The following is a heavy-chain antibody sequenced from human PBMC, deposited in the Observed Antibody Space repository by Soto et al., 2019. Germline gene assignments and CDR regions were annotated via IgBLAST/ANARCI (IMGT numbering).Heavy chain of an antibody. CDR1: GYSFARYG. D-gene: IGHD3-9*01. CDR2: ISGFNGNT. V-gene: IGHV1-18*01. J-gene: IGHJ5*02. Sequence: ASVKVSCKTSGYSFARYGGSWVRQAPGQGLEWLGWISGFNGNTEYSQTLRDRVTLTTDTSTGTAYLELRRLKSDDTAIYYCARDRNYFGTAGAKGFVLWGQGALVNVS. CDR3: ARDRNYFGTAGAKGFVL.